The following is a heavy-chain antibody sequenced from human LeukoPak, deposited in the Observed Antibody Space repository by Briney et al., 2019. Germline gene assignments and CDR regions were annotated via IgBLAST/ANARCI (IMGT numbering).Heavy chain of an antibody. Sequence: PGGALRLSCAAPGFTFSDYYMSWIRQAPGKGLGWVSYISSSAGTIYYADSVKGRFTISRDNAKNSLYLQMNSLRAEDTAVYYCAELGITMIGGVWGKGTTVTISS. CDR3: AELGITMIGGV. D-gene: IGHD3-10*02. CDR1: GFTFSDYY. CDR2: ISSSAGTI. V-gene: IGHV3-11*04. J-gene: IGHJ6*04.